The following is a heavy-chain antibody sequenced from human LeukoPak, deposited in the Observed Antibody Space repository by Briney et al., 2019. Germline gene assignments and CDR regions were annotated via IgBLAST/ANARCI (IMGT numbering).Heavy chain of an antibody. CDR3: ARRIAAAPMSWFDP. CDR1: GGSISSGSYY. D-gene: IGHD6-13*01. CDR2: IYTSGST. J-gene: IGHJ5*02. Sequence: SQTLSLTCTVSGGSISSGSYYWSWIRQPAGKGPEWIGRIYTSGSTNYNPSLKSRVTISVDTSKNQFSLKLSSVTAADTAVYYCARRIAAAPMSWFDPWGQGTLVTVYS. V-gene: IGHV4-61*02.